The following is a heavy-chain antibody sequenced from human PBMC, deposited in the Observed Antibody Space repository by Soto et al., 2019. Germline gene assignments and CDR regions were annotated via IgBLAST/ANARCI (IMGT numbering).Heavy chain of an antibody. CDR1: GFTFTSSA. CDR3: AAEYYDFWSGYSESPWFDP. D-gene: IGHD3-3*01. CDR2: IVVGSGNT. V-gene: IGHV1-58*02. Sequence: ASVKVSCKASGFTFTSSAMQWVRQARGQRLEWIGWIVVGSGNTNYAQKFQERVTITRDMSTSTAYMELSSLRSEDTAVYYCAAEYYDFWSGYSESPWFDPWGQGTLVTVSS. J-gene: IGHJ5*02.